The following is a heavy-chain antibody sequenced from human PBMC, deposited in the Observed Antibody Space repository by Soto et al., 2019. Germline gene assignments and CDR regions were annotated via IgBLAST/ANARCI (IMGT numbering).Heavy chain of an antibody. V-gene: IGHV4-30-4*01. J-gene: IGHJ4*02. CDR3: ASGRYYAYSGYFH. CDR2: IYYSGST. Sequence: QVQLQESGPGLVKPSQTLSLTCTVSGGSISSGDYYWSWIRQPPGKGLEWIGYIYYSGSTYYNPSLTSRVTISVATSKTQFSLKLSSVTAADTAVYSCASGRYYAYSGYFHWGQGTLVTVSS. CDR1: GGSISSGDYY. D-gene: IGHD3-22*01.